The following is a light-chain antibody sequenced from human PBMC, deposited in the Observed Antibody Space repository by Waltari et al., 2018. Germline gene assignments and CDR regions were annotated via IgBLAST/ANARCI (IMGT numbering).Light chain of an antibody. Sequence: QSALTQPAYGSGSPGQAVTIPCTGTRSDVGGYNYVSWYQQHPGKAPKLMIYDVSKRPSGVSNRFSGSKSGNTASLTISGLQAEDEADYYCSSYTSSSTLGVFGTGTKVTVL. CDR1: RSDVGGYNY. V-gene: IGLV2-14*01. CDR3: SSYTSSSTLGV. J-gene: IGLJ1*01. CDR2: DVS.